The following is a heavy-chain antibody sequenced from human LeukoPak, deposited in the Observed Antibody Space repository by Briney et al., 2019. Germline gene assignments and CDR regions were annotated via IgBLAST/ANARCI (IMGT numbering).Heavy chain of an antibody. J-gene: IGHJ5*02. D-gene: IGHD5-18*01. CDR1: GFTFSSYW. CDR2: INSDGGST. Sequence: GGSLRLSCAVSGFTFSSYWMHWVRHAPGKGLVWVSRINSDGGSTIYADSVKGRFTISRDNAKNTLYLQMNSLRAEDTAVYYCAREASAAMVPWGQGTLVTVSS. CDR3: AREASAAMVP. V-gene: IGHV3-74*01.